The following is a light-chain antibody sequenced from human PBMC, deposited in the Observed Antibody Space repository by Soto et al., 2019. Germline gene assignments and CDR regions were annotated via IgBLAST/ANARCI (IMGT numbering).Light chain of an antibody. CDR2: GAS. CDR3: QQYNNWPPIT. V-gene: IGKV3-15*01. Sequence: EIVMTQSPATLSVSPGERATLSCRASQSVSGNLAWYQQKPGQAPRLLIYGASTRATGIPARFSGSGPGTEFTLTVSSLPSEDFAVYYCQQYNNWPPITFGKGTRLEIK. CDR1: QSVSGN. J-gene: IGKJ5*01.